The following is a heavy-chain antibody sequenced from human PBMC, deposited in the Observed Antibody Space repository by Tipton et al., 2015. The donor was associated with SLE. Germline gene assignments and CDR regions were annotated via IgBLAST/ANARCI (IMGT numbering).Heavy chain of an antibody. J-gene: IGHJ2*01. D-gene: IGHD3-3*01. CDR1: GGSISSHY. CDR2: IYYSGST. Sequence: TLSLTCTVSGGSISSHYWSWIRQPPGKGLEWIGYIYYSGSTNYNPSLKSRVTISVDTSKNQISLKLSSVTASDTAVYYCARGLCSTMAPRGGFDLWGRGTRVTVSS. CDR3: ARGLCSTMAPRGGFDL. V-gene: IGHV4-59*11.